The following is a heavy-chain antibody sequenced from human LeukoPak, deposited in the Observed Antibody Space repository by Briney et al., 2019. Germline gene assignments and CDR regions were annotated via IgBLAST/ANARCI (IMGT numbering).Heavy chain of an antibody. V-gene: IGHV3-23*01. J-gene: IGHJ4*02. CDR1: GFTFNNYA. Sequence: GGSLRLSCAASGFTFNNYAMNWVRQAPGKGLEWVSGISGTGGSTYYADSVKGRFTISRDNSKNTLYLQMNRLRPEDTAVYFCAKDPLSYYDSSGYRYFDYWGQGTLVTVSS. CDR3: AKDPLSYYDSSGYRYFDY. D-gene: IGHD3-22*01. CDR2: ISGTGGST.